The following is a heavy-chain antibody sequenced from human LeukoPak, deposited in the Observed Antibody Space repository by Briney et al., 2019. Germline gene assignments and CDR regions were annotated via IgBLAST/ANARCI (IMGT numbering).Heavy chain of an antibody. CDR3: ARGGRYSSGWSDY. CDR1: GFTFSNYV. CDR2: ISRNGGNT. Sequence: PGRSLRLSCAPSGFTFSNYVMQSGRQAPGKGLELVSSISRNGGNTNYANSVKDRFNISRDNSKNTRSLQMGSLRAEDMAVYYCARGGRYSSGWSDYWGQGTLVTVSS. D-gene: IGHD6-19*01. V-gene: IGHV3-64*01. J-gene: IGHJ4*02.